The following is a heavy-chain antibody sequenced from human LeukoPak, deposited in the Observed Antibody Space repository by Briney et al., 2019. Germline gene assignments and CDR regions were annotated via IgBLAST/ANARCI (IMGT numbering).Heavy chain of an antibody. V-gene: IGHV1-2*06. Sequence: ASVKVSCKASGYTFTGYYMHWVRQAPGQGLEWMGRINPNSGGTNYAQKFQGRVTMTRDTSISTAYMELSRLRSDDTAVYYCARGGDYYDSRPYYYMDVWGKGTTVTVSS. CDR1: GYTFTGYY. CDR2: INPNSGGT. CDR3: ARGGDYYDSRPYYYMDV. J-gene: IGHJ6*03. D-gene: IGHD3-22*01.